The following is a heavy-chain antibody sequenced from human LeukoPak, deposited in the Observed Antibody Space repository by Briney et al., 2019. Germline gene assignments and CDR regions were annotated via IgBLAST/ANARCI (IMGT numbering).Heavy chain of an antibody. D-gene: IGHD3-10*01. Sequence: SETLSLTCTVPGGSISSYYWSWIRQPPGKGLEWIGYIYYSGSTNYNPSLKSRVTISVDTSKNQFSLKLSSVTAADTAVYYCARVMVRGVIPWFDPWGQGTLVTVSS. J-gene: IGHJ5*02. CDR2: IYYSGST. CDR3: ARVMVRGVIPWFDP. CDR1: GGSISSYY. V-gene: IGHV4-59*01.